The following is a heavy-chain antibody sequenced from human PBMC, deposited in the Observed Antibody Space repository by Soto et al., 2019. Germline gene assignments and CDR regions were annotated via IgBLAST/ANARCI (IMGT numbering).Heavy chain of an antibody. CDR1: GGSISSGDYY. CDR2: IYYSGST. D-gene: IGHD5-12*01. J-gene: IGHJ6*02. V-gene: IGHV4-30-4*01. CDR3: ARDVRYDEPYYYYGMDV. Sequence: SETLSLTCTVSGGSISSGDYYWSWIRQPPGKGLEWIGYIYYSGSTYYNPSLKSRVTISVDTSKNQFSLKLSSVTAADTAVYYCARDVRYDEPYYYYGMDVWGQGTTVTVSS.